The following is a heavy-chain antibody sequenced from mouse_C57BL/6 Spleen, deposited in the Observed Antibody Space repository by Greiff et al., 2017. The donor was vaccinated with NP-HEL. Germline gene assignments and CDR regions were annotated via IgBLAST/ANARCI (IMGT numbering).Heavy chain of an antibody. CDR1: GYAFSSSW. CDR3: ARYYYGSSYLDY. J-gene: IGHJ2*01. V-gene: IGHV1-82*01. CDR2: IYPGDGDT. Sequence: QVQLKESGPELVKPGASVKISCKASGYAFSSSWMNWVKQRPGKGLEWIGRIYPGDGDTNYNGKFKGKATLTADKSSSTAYMQLSSLTSEDSAVYFCARYYYGSSYLDYWGQGTTLTVSS. D-gene: IGHD1-1*01.